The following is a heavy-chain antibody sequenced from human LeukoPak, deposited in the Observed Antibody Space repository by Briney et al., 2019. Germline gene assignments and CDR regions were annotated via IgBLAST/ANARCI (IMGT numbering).Heavy chain of an antibody. V-gene: IGHV3-30*02. CDR2: IRYDGSDK. Sequence: PGGSLRLSCAASGFTFSGYGMHWVRQAPGKGLEWVAYIRYDGSDKYYADSVKGRFTISRDNTKSTLYLQMNSLRAEDTAVYYCARDLPLDYWGQGTLVTVSS. CDR3: ARDLPLDY. CDR1: GFTFSGYG. J-gene: IGHJ4*02.